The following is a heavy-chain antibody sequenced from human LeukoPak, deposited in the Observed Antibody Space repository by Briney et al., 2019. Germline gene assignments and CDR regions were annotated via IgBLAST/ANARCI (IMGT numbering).Heavy chain of an antibody. CDR3: ARDTLTAGYSGYDYSDY. CDR2: IIPILGIA. J-gene: IGHJ4*02. D-gene: IGHD5-12*01. Sequence: ASVTVSCKAPGGTFSSYAISWVRQAPGQGLEWMGRIIPILGIANYAQKFQGRVTITADKSTSTAYMELSSLRSEDTAVYYCARDTLTAGYSGYDYSDYWGQGTLVTVSS. V-gene: IGHV1-69*04. CDR1: GGTFSSYA.